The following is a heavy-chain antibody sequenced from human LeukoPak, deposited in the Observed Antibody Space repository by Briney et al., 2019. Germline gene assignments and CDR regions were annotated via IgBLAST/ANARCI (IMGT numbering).Heavy chain of an antibody. CDR2: MYYSGST. CDR3: ARPSSTAPPYYYDL. CDR1: GGSISSYY. D-gene: IGHD3-16*01. J-gene: IGHJ4*02. Sequence: PSETLSLTCSVSGGSISSYYWTWIRQPPGKGLEWIGYMYYSGSTNYNPSLKSRVTISVDTSKNQFSLKLSSVTAADTAVYYCARPSSTAPPYYYDLWGQGTLVTASS. V-gene: IGHV4-59*08.